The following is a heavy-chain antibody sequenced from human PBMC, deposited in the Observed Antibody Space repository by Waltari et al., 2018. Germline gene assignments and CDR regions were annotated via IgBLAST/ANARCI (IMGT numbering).Heavy chain of an antibody. CDR2: INHSGST. CDR1: GGSFSGYY. J-gene: IGHJ5*02. V-gene: IGHV4-34*01. D-gene: IGHD2-2*01. CDR3: ARGQPYHATNWFDP. Sequence: QVQLQQWGAGLLKPSETLSLTCAVYGGSFSGYYWSWISPPPGKGLEWIGEINHSGSTNYNPSLKSRVTISVDTSKNQFSLKLSSVTAADTAVYYCARGQPYHATNWFDPWGQGTLVTVSS.